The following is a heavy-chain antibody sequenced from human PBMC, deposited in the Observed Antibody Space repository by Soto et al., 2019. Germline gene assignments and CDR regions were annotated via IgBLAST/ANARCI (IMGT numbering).Heavy chain of an antibody. CDR3: ARWSNNKVVDP. V-gene: IGHV3-33*01. D-gene: IGHD1-1*01. CDR2: IWYDGSNQ. CDR1: GFTFRNHG. J-gene: IGHJ5*02. Sequence: QVQLVESGGGVVQPGRSLRLSCAASGFTFRNHGMHWVRQAPGKGLEWVAVIWYDGSNQYYAESVKGRFTISRDNSKDTMYVQMNSLREEDTAGYYCARWSNNKVVDPWGQGTLVTVSP.